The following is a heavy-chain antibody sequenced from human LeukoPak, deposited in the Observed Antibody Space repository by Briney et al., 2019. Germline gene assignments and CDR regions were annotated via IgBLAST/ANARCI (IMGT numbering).Heavy chain of an antibody. CDR2: ISGSGGST. D-gene: IGHD6-19*01. J-gene: IGHJ4*02. V-gene: IGHV3-23*01. CDR3: AKPDSSGWYDGLGY. CDR1: GFTFSSYA. Sequence: GGSLRLSCAASGFTFSSYAMSWVRQAPGKGLEWVSAISGSGGSTYYADSVKGRFTISRDNSKNTLYLQMNSLRAEATAVYYCAKPDSSGWYDGLGYWGQGTLVTVSS.